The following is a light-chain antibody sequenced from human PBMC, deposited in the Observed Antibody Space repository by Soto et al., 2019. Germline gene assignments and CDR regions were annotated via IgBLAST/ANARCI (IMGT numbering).Light chain of an antibody. J-gene: IGLJ1*01. Sequence: QSALTQPASVSGSPGQSITISCTGTSSDVGAYNYVSWYQQHPGKAPKLMIYDVTNRPSGVSNRFSGSKSGNAASLTISGLHAEDEADYYCISYTSTSTLYVFGTGTKLTVL. CDR3: ISYTSTSTLYV. CDR2: DVT. V-gene: IGLV2-14*01. CDR1: SSDVGAYNY.